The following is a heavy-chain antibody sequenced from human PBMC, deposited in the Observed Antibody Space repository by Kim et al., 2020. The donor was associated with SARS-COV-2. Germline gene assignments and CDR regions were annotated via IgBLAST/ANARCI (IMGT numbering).Heavy chain of an antibody. CDR1: GFTFSSYS. CDR2: ISSSSSYI. CDR3: ARDGPYSSGWYGPLDY. J-gene: IGHJ4*02. Sequence: GGSLRLSCAASGFTFSSYSMNWVRQAPGKGLEWVSSISSSSSYIYYADSVKGRFTISRDNAKNSLYLQMNSLRAEDTAVYYCARDGPYSSGWYGPLDYWGQGTLVTVSS. D-gene: IGHD6-19*01. V-gene: IGHV3-21*01.